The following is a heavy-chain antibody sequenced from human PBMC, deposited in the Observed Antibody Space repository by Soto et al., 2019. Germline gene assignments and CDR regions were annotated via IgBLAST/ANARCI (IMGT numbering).Heavy chain of an antibody. D-gene: IGHD3-16*01. J-gene: IGHJ4*02. CDR2: IKTDGSST. CDR1: GFTFSSYW. CDR3: ARVGVGHYEFDY. V-gene: IGHV3-74*01. Sequence: EVQLVESGGALVQPGGYLRLSCAASGFTFSSYWMHWVRQAPGEGLVWVSRIKTDGSSTSYADSVKGRFTISRDNAKNTMYLQMNSLRAEDTAVYYCARVGVGHYEFDYWGQGTLVTVSS.